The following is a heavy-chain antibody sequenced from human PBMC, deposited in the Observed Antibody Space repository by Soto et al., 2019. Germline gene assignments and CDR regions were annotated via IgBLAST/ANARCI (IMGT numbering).Heavy chain of an antibody. CDR3: AKDYYYASSRYYDPRVMDV. Sequence: ASVKVAWKASGYTFTSHGISWGRQAPVQGLERIGWISAYNGNTNYAQKLQGRVTMTTDTSTSTAYMELRSLRSDDTAVYYCAKDYYYASSRYYDPRVMDVCGQGPTLNVST. V-gene: IGHV1-18*04. CDR1: GYTFTSHG. D-gene: IGHD3-22*01. J-gene: IGHJ6*01. CDR2: ISAYNGNT.